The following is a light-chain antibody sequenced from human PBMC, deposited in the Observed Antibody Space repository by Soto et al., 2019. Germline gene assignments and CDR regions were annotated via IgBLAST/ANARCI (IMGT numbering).Light chain of an antibody. Sequence: EIVMTQSPATLSVSPGERATLSCRASRSVGSNLAWYQQKPGQAPRLLIYDASTMATGIPARFSGSGSGPAFTSTISSVQSEDFAVYYCQQYNEWPPGTFGQGTKLEIK. CDR1: RSVGSN. CDR3: QQYNEWPPGT. J-gene: IGKJ2*01. CDR2: DAS. V-gene: IGKV3D-15*01.